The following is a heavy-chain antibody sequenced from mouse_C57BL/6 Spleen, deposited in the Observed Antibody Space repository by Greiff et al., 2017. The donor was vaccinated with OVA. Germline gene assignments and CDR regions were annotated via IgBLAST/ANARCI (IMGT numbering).Heavy chain of an antibody. CDR3: AREGPWFAY. CDR1: GYTFTDYY. CDR2: INPNNGGT. Sequence: EVQLQQSGPELVKPGASVKISCKASGYTFTDYYMNWVKQSHGKSLEWIGDINPNNGGTSYNQKFKGKATLTVDKSSSTAYMELRSLTSADSAVYYCAREGPWFAYWGQGTLVTVSA. J-gene: IGHJ3*01. V-gene: IGHV1-26*01.